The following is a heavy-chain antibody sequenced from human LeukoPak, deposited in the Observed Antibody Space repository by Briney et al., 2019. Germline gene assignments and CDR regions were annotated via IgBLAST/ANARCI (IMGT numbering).Heavy chain of an antibody. CDR1: AFTLSTYA. CDR3: AKTSSRRVDY. CDR2: FSGSVDTT. Sequence: GRSLRPSSSASAFTLSTYAMNCVRQAPGKGLEWVSTFSGSVDTTYYADYVKGRFTISRDNSMNTLYLQMDSLTAEDTAVYYCAKTSSRRVDYWGQGTLVTVSS. V-gene: IGHV3-23*01. J-gene: IGHJ4*02.